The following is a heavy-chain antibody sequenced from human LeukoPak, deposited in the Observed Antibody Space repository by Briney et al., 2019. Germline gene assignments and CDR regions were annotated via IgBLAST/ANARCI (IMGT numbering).Heavy chain of an antibody. D-gene: IGHD3-16*01. V-gene: IGHV4-59*01. CDR1: GGSIISYY. CDR3: ARETSQKGADHMDV. Sequence: PSETLSLTCTVSGGSIISYYWSWIRQPPGRGLEWIGYIYYSGGTNYNPSLKSRLTISVDTSKKQFSLKLRSVTAADTAVYYCARETSQKGADHMDVWGKGTTVTISS. CDR2: IYYSGGT. J-gene: IGHJ6*03.